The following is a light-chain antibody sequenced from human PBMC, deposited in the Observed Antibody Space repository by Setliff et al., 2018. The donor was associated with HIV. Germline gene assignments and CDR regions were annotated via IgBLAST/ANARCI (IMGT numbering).Light chain of an antibody. CDR2: RNN. Sequence: QSALTQPPSASGTHGQRVTISCSGSSSNIGRNYVYWYQQLPGTTPKLLIYRNNQRPSGVPDRFSGSKSGTSASLAISGLRSEDEADYYCAAWDNSLSGSYVFGTGTKVTVL. J-gene: IGLJ1*01. V-gene: IGLV1-47*01. CDR1: SSNIGRNY. CDR3: AAWDNSLSGSYV.